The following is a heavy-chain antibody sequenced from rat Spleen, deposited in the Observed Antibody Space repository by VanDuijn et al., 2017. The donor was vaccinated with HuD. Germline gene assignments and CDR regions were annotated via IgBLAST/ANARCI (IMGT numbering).Heavy chain of an antibody. CDR2: ITNTGDNT. D-gene: IGHD1-2*01. J-gene: IGHJ2*01. CDR1: GFTFNNYW. V-gene: IGHV5-31*01. Sequence: EVQLVESGGGLLQPGRSLKLSCVASGFTFNNYWMTWIRQAPGKGLEWVATITNTGDNTYYPDSVKGRFTISRDDAKSTLYLQMDSLRSEDTATYYCATYYSSPGYWGQGVMVTVSS. CDR3: ATYYSSPGY.